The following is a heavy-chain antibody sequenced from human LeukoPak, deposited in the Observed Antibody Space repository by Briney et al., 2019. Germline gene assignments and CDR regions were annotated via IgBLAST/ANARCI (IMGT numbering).Heavy chain of an antibody. CDR2: IHHSGSI. Sequence: ETLSLTCTVSGVSISSSNSYWGWIRQPPGKGLEWIGSIHHSGSIYNNPSLKSRVTISVDTSKSQFSLKLSSVTAADTAVYYCARAFGVVIYFDYWGQGTLVTVSS. V-gene: IGHV4-39*07. J-gene: IGHJ4*02. CDR1: GVSISSSNSY. D-gene: IGHD3-3*01. CDR3: ARAFGVVIYFDY.